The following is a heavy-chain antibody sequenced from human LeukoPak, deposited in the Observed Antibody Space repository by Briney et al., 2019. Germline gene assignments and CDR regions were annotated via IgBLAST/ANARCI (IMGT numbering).Heavy chain of an antibody. V-gene: IGHV3-23*01. Sequence: PGGSLRLSCAAFGFTFTSYAMSWVRRAPGKGLEWVSVISGGGSSTYYADSVKGRFTISRDNSKNTLYLQMNGLRGEDTAVYYCAKESGQLDVRGKGTTVTVSS. J-gene: IGHJ6*04. CDR2: ISGGGSST. D-gene: IGHD3-3*01. CDR1: GFTFTSYA. CDR3: AKESGQLDV.